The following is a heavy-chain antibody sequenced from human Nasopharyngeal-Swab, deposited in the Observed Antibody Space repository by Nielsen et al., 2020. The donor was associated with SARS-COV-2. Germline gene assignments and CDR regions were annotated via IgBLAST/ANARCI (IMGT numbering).Heavy chain of an antibody. CDR2: ISYDGSNK. J-gene: IGHJ4*02. CDR3: ARDLILTGSAFFDY. D-gene: IGHD3-9*01. Sequence: WIRQPPGKGLEWAAVISYDGSNKYYADSVKGRFTISRDNSKNTLYLQMNSLRAEDTAVYYCARDLILTGSAFFDYWGQGTLVTVSS. V-gene: IGHV3-30-3*01.